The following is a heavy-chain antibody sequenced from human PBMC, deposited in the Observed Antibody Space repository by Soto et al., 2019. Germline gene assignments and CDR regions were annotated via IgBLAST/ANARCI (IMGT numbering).Heavy chain of an antibody. D-gene: IGHD2-2*02. V-gene: IGHV1-46*01. Sequence: QVQLVQSGAEVKKPGASVKVSCKASGYIFTSYYIHWVRQAPGQGLEWMGIINPGSGRTTYAQKFQGRVTMTRDTSTSTVYMELSSLRSEDTAVYYCAREEGYCTSSSCYKEGWGYWGQGTLVTVSS. CDR2: INPGSGRT. J-gene: IGHJ4*02. CDR3: AREEGYCTSSSCYKEGWGY. CDR1: GYIFTSYY.